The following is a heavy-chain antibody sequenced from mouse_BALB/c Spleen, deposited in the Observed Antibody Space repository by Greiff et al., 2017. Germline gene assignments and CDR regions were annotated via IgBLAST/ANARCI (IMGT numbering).Heavy chain of an antibody. CDR2: ISSGSSTI. CDR3: ARDGLGAY. Sequence: DVMLVESGGGLVQPGGSRKLSCAASGFTFSSFGMHWVRQAPEKGLEWVAYISSGSSTIYYADTVKGRFTISRDNPKNTLFLQMTSLRSEDTAMYYCARDGLGAYWGQGTLVTVSA. V-gene: IGHV5-17*02. CDR1: GFTFSSFG. J-gene: IGHJ3*01. D-gene: IGHD3-1*01.